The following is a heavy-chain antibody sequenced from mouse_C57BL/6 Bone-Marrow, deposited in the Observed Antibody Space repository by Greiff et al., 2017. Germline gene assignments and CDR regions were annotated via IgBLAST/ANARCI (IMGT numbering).Heavy chain of an antibody. CDR1: GYSITSGYY. V-gene: IGHV3-6*01. D-gene: IGHD2-2*01. CDR2: ISYDGSN. CDR3: ATVYYGYDAGFAY. Sequence: DVQLQESGPGLVKPSQSLSLTCSVTGYSITSGYYWNWIRQFPGNKLEWMGYISYDGSNNYNPSLKNRISITRDTSKNQFFLKLNSVTTEDTATYYCATVYYGYDAGFAYWGQGTLVTVSA. J-gene: IGHJ3*01.